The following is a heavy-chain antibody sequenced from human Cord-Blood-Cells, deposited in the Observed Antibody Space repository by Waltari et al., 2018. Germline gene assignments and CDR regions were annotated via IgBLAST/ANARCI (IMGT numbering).Heavy chain of an antibody. CDR2: INPSGGST. CDR1: AYTFPSYH. D-gene: IGHD2-2*01. V-gene: IGHV1-46*01. J-gene: IGHJ3*02. Sequence: QVQLVQSGAEVKKPGASVKVSCKASAYTFPSYHMHWVRQPPAQGLEWMGIINPSGGSTSYAQKFQGRVTMTRDTSTSTVYMELSSLRSEDTAVYYCARNDIVVVPAALGAFDIWGQGTMVTVSS. CDR3: ARNDIVVVPAALGAFDI.